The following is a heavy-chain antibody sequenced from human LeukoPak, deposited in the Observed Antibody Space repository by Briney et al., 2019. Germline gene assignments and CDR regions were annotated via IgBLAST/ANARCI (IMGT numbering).Heavy chain of an antibody. Sequence: SETLSLTCTVSGGSISSGNYYWSWIRQPPGKGLEWIGEINHSGSTNYNPSLKSRVTISVDTSKNQFSLKLSSVTAADTAVYYCARGHGSGSFVKYNWFDPWGQGTLVTVSS. V-gene: IGHV4-39*07. CDR3: ARGHGSGSFVKYNWFDP. J-gene: IGHJ5*02. D-gene: IGHD3-10*01. CDR2: INHSGST. CDR1: GGSISSGNYY.